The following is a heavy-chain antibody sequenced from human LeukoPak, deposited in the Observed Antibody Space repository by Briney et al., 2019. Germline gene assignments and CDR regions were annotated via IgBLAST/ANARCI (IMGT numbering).Heavy chain of an antibody. Sequence: SETLSLTCTVSGGSISNYYWSWIRQPAGKGLEWIGRIYTSESTNYNPSLKSRVTMSLDTSKSQFSLKLSSVTAADTAVYYCARGSSGWLRGPWDAFDIWGQGTMVTVSS. CDR2: IYTSEST. CDR3: ARGSSGWLRGPWDAFDI. V-gene: IGHV4-4*07. D-gene: IGHD6-19*01. CDR1: GGSISNYY. J-gene: IGHJ3*02.